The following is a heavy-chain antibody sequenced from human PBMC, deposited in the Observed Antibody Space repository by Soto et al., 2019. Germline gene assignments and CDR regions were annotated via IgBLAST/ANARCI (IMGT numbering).Heavy chain of an antibody. V-gene: IGHV4-39*07. Sequence: SETLSLTCTVSGGSISSSSYYWGWIRQPPGKGLEWIGSIYYSGSTYYNPSLKSRVTISVDTSKNQFSLKLSSVTAADTAVYYCARVRGSSGWYYYYYGMDVWGQGTTVTVSS. CDR2: IYYSGST. CDR3: ARVRGSSGWYYYYYGMDV. D-gene: IGHD6-19*01. CDR1: GGSISSSSYY. J-gene: IGHJ6*02.